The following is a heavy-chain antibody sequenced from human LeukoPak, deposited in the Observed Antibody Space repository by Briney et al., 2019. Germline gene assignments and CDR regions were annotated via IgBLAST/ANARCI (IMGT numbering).Heavy chain of an antibody. Sequence: SETLSLTCTVSGGSFTTHYWNWFRQPAGKGLEWIGRIYSSGSTNYKSSLKSRVIMSIDTSKRQLSLKLSSVTAADSAIYYCARDIGLDYSSSSFASDIWGPGTLVIVSS. CDR2: IYSSGST. CDR1: GGSFTTHY. J-gene: IGHJ3*02. V-gene: IGHV4-4*07. D-gene: IGHD6-6*01. CDR3: ARDIGLDYSSSSFASDI.